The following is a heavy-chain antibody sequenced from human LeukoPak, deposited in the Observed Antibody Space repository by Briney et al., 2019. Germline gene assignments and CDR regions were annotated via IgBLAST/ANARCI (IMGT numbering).Heavy chain of an antibody. D-gene: IGHD2/OR15-2a*01. V-gene: IGHV3-21*01. J-gene: IGHJ4*02. CDR1: GFTFSDYY. CDR3: ARDPSPNFSP. Sequence: GGSLRLSCAASGFTFSDYYMNWVRQAPGKGLEWVSSISTSSSYVYYADSVKGRFTISRDNAKNSLYLQMNSLRAEDTAIYYCARDPSPNFSPWGQGTLVTVS. CDR2: ISTSSSYV.